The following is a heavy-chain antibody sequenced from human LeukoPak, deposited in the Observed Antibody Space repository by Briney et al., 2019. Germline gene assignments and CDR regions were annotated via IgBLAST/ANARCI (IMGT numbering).Heavy chain of an antibody. V-gene: IGHV3-74*01. D-gene: IGHD6-19*01. CDR3: VRERSGWLFDY. CDR1: GFTFSHYW. CDR2: INNDGSST. Sequence: GGSLRLSCAASGFTFSHYWMHWVRQVPGKGLVWVSHINNDGSSTTYADSVKGRFTISRDNAKNTQYLQMNSLRAENTAVYYCVRERSGWLFDYWGQGTLVTVSS. J-gene: IGHJ4*02.